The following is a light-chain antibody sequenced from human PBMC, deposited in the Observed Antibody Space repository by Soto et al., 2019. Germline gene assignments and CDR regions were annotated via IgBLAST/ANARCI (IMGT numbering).Light chain of an antibody. Sequence: EIVLTQSPGSLSLSPGERATLSCRASQSISSNKLAWYQHNPGQAPTLLIYGASSRATGIPDRFSGSGSGTDFTLTISRLEPEDFVLYYCQQYDSSFPAFGQGTKVEI. CDR2: GAS. CDR1: QSISSNK. CDR3: QQYDSSFPA. J-gene: IGKJ1*01. V-gene: IGKV3-20*01.